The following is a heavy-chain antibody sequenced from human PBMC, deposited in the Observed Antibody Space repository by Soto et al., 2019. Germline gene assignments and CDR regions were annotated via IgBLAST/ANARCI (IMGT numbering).Heavy chain of an antibody. V-gene: IGHV1-2*04. CDR3: AREGSIAAAGKNYYYYYYMDV. J-gene: IGHJ6*03. D-gene: IGHD6-13*01. CDR2: INPNSGGT. Sequence: ASVKVSCKASGYTFTGYYMHWVRQAPGQGLEWMGWINPNSGGTNYAQKFQGWVTMTRDTSISTAYMELSRLRSDDTAVYYCAREGSIAAAGKNYYYYYYMDVWGKGTTVTVSS. CDR1: GYTFTGYY.